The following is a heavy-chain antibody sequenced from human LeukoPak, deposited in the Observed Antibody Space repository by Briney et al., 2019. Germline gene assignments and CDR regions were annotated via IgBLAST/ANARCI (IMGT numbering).Heavy chain of an antibody. CDR2: ISGSGGVST. CDR3: AKDHLRDSLGV. Sequence: GGSLRLSCAASGFTFNSYAMSWVRQAPGKGLEWVSGISGSGGVSTYYADSVKGRFTISRDNSKNTLYLQTNTLRAEDTAVYYCAKDHLRDSLGVWGIGTTVTVSS. J-gene: IGHJ6*04. V-gene: IGHV3-23*01. CDR1: GFTFNSYA. D-gene: IGHD2-21*01.